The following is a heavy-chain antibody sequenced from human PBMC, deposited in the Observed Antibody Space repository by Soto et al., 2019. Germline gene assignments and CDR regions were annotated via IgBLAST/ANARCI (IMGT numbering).Heavy chain of an antibody. V-gene: IGHV1-2*02. CDR3: ARNMDYYYGPGSGNGHGF. CDR1: GYTFTAYY. J-gene: IGHJ6*02. CDR2: INPKFGDT. D-gene: IGHD3-10*01. Sequence: QVQLVQSGAEVKEPGDSVRVSCEASGYTFTAYYIHWVRQAPGQGLEWMGWINPKFGDTTYAQDFQGRASMTRDMSISTVDMELSRLTSDGTAIYYCARNMDYYYGPGSGNGHGFWGQGTTVTVFS.